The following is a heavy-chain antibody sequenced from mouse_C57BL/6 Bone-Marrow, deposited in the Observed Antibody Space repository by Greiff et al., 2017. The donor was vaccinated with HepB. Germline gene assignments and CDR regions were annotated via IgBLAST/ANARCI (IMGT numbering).Heavy chain of an antibody. CDR3: ARERGIDGSSYLGMDY. J-gene: IGHJ4*01. D-gene: IGHD1-1*01. CDR2: IYPGSGST. CDR1: GYTFTSYW. V-gene: IGHV1-55*01. Sequence: QVQLQQPGAELVKPGASVKMSCKASGYTFTSYWITWVKQRPGQGLEWIGDIYPGSGSTNYNEKFKSKATLTVDTSSSTAYMQLSCLTSEDSAVYYGARERGIDGSSYLGMDYWGQGTSVTVSS.